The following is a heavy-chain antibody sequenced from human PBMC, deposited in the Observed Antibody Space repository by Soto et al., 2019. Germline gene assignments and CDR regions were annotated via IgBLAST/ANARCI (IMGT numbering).Heavy chain of an antibody. V-gene: IGHV5-10-1*01. J-gene: IGHJ1*01. CDR3: ARLPTTVLIAF. D-gene: IGHD4-17*01. CDR1: GYSFTSYW. Sequence: GESLKISCETSGYSFTSYWINWVRQMPGKGLEWMGRIDPSDSYTEFNPSFQGHVTMSVDTSLSAAYLQWSSLKASDTAIYYCARLPTTVLIAFWGQGALVTVSS. CDR2: IDPSDSYT.